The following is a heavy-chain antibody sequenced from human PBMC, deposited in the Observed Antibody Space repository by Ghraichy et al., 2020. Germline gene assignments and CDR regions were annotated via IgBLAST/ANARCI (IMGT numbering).Heavy chain of an antibody. V-gene: IGHV4-38-2*01. CDR1: GYSISSGYY. Sequence: TLSLTCAVSGYSISSGYYWGWIRQPPGEGLEWIGSISHGVNTYFNPSLKSRVTISLDTSRNQFSLKLSSVTAADTAVYYCARVATFVYWGQGTLVTVSS. J-gene: IGHJ4*02. D-gene: IGHD1-26*01. CDR2: ISHGVNT. CDR3: ARVATFVY.